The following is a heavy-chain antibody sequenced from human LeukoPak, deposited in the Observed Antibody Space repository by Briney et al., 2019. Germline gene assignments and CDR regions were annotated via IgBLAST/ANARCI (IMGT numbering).Heavy chain of an antibody. CDR1: GGSFSGYY. V-gene: IGHV4-34*01. CDR2: INHSGST. J-gene: IGHJ4*02. Sequence: KPSETLSLTCAVYGGSFSGYYWSWIRQPPGKGLEWIGEINHSGSTNYNPSLKSRVTISVDTSKNQFSLKLSSVTAADTAVYYCARRRGYSSGWLDYWGQGTLVTVSS. D-gene: IGHD6-19*01. CDR3: ARRRGYSSGWLDY.